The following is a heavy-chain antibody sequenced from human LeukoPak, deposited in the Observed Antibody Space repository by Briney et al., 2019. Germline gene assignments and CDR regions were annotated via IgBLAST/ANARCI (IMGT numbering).Heavy chain of an antibody. D-gene: IGHD3-10*01. CDR1: GYTFTSYG. CDR2: ISAYNGNT. V-gene: IGHV1-18*01. J-gene: IGHJ6*03. Sequence: ASVKVSCKASGYTFTSYGISWVRQAPGQGLEWMGWISAYNGNTNYAHKLHGRVTMTTDTSTSTAYMELRSLRSDDTAVYYCARVGPPILLWFGELDLSYMDVWGKGTTVTVSS. CDR3: ARVGPPILLWFGELDLSYMDV.